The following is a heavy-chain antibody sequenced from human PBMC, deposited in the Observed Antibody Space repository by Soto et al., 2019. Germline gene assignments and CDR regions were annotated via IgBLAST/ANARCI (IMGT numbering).Heavy chain of an antibody. Sequence: SETLSLTCTVSGGSISSCSYFWNWIRHPPGKGLDWIGSIDDSGSTYYNPSLKSRVYISVDTSKNKFSLKLTSVTASDTAWYYCARPTYYDFLDGMDVWGQATTVTVSS. D-gene: IGHD3-3*01. CDR2: IDDSGST. CDR1: GGSISSCSYF. J-gene: IGHJ6*02. V-gene: IGHV4-39*01. CDR3: ARPTYYDFLDGMDV.